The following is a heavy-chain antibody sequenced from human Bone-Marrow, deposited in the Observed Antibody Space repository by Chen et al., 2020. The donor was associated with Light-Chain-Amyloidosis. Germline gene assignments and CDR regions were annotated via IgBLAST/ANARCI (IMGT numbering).Heavy chain of an antibody. Sequence: QLQLQESGPGLVRPSETLSLTCTVSGGSISINSYYWGWIRQPPGKGLEWIGSMSYSGSTYYSPSLKSRFTISVDTPKNQFSLRLNSVTAADTALYYCARMFGFCSGGSCYSAYFDYWGQGALVTVSS. D-gene: IGHD2-15*01. CDR2: MSYSGST. V-gene: IGHV4-39*01. J-gene: IGHJ4*02. CDR3: ARMFGFCSGGSCYSAYFDY. CDR1: GGSISINSYY.